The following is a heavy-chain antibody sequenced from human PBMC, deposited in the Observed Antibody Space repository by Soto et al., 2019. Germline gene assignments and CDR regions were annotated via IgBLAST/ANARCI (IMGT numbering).Heavy chain of an antibody. V-gene: IGHV3-21*01. Sequence: PGGSLRLSCAASGFTISSYSMNWVRQAPGKGLEWVSSISSSSTYISYAGSLKGRFTISRDNAKNSLYLQMNSLRAEDTAVYYCARHRRSPAEYYFDSWGQGTLVTVSS. CDR1: GFTISSYS. J-gene: IGHJ4*02. CDR3: ARHRRSPAEYYFDS. CDR2: ISSSSTYI.